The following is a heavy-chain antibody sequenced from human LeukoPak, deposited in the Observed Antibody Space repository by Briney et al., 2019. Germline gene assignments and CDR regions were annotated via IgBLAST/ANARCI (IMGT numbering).Heavy chain of an antibody. Sequence: GGSMRLSCVVYGVTFRSYGMHWVRQAPGKGLEWVALISSYGNEKLHGDSVRGGLTISRDDSKSTLYLQMNSLRAEDTAVYYCTTKVTRGNSGDDYDDWGQGTLVTVSS. J-gene: IGHJ4*02. D-gene: IGHD5-12*01. CDR1: GVTFRSYG. CDR2: ISSYGNEK. CDR3: TTKVTRGNSGDDYDD. V-gene: IGHV3-30*03.